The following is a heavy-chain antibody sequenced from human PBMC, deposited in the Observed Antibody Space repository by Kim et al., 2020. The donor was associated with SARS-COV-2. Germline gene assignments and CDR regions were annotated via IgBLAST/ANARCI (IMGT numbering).Heavy chain of an antibody. CDR1: GFAFSSYA. D-gene: IGHD3-10*01. J-gene: IGHJ4*02. CDR3: ARIPPREGPGSYFDY. CDR2: ITASGGHT. Sequence: GGSLRLSCSASGFAFSSYAMSWVRQAPGKGLTWVALITASGGHTYYADSVQGRFTISRKNTNNMVFLQMDSLTGDDMGVYFCARIPPREGPGSYFDYWGQGNRVTVPS. V-gene: IGHV3-23*01.